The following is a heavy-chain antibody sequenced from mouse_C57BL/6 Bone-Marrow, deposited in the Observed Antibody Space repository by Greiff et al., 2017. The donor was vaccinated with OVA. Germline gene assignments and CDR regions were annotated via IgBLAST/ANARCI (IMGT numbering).Heavy chain of an antibody. V-gene: IGHV14-4*01. J-gene: IGHJ4*01. CDR2: IDPETGDT. CDR3: TTWGLLRYCYAMDY. CDR1: GFNIKDDY. Sequence: EVQLQQSGAELVRPGASVKLSCTASGFNIKDDYMHWVKQRPEQGLEWIGWIDPETGDTEYASKFQGKATLTADTSSNTAYLQLSSLTSEDTAGYYITTWGLLRYCYAMDYWGRGTSVTVSS. D-gene: IGHD1-1*01.